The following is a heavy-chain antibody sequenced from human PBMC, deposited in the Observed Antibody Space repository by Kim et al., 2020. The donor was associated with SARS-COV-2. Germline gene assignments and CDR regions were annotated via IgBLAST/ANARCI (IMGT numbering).Heavy chain of an antibody. V-gene: IGHV3-30*18. D-gene: IGHD6-19*01. CDR1: GFTFSSYG. CDR2: ISYDGSNK. CDR3: AKERNTGYNSGWTYYYDGMDV. J-gene: IGHJ6*02. Sequence: GGSLRLSCAASGFTFSSYGMHWVRQAPGKGLEWVAVISYDGSNKYYADSVKGRFTISRDNSKNTLYLQMNSLRAEDTAVYYCAKERNTGYNSGWTYYYDGMDVWGQGTTVTVSS.